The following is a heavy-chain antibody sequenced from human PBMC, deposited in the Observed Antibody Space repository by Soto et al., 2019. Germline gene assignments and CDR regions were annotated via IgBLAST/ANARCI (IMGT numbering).Heavy chain of an antibody. D-gene: IGHD1-1*01. CDR2: ISAHNGNT. V-gene: IGHV1-18*01. Sequence: QVHLVQSGAEVKKPGASVKVSCKCSGYTFTSYGITWVRLAPGQGLEWMGWISAHNGNTNYAQKLQGRVTAPRDTSTSTAYMELRSLRSDDTAVYYCARGRYGDYWGQGALVTVSS. CDR1: GYTFTSYG. J-gene: IGHJ4*02. CDR3: ARGRYGDY.